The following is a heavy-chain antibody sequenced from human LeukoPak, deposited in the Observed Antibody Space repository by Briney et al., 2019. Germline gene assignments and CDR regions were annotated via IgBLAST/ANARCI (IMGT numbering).Heavy chain of an antibody. CDR1: GYTFTVYY. CDR3: AGDRDFWSGTSPFHV. CDR2: INPNSGGT. V-gene: IGHV1-2*02. D-gene: IGHD3-3*01. J-gene: IGHJ3*01. Sequence: ASVKVSCKASGYTFTVYYIYWVRQASGQGLEWVGWINPNSGGTNYAQKFQGRVTMTSDASISTAYMELSRLRSDDTAVYYCAGDRDFWSGTSPFHVWGQGTMVAVSS.